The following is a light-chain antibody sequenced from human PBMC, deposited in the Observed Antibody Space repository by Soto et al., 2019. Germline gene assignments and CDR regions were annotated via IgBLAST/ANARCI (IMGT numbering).Light chain of an antibody. Sequence: QSVLTHPPSASGSPGQSVTISCTGTSSDVGGYNYVSWYQQHPGKAPKVIIYEVSKRPSGVPDRFSGSKSGSTASLTVSGLQAEDEADYYCSSYAVTNILVFGTGTKVTVL. CDR1: SSDVGGYNY. CDR3: SSYAVTNILV. J-gene: IGLJ1*01. CDR2: EVS. V-gene: IGLV2-8*01.